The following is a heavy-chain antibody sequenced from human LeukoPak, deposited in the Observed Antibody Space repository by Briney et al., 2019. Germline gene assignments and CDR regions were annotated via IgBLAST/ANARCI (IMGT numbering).Heavy chain of an antibody. CDR2: MNPNSGNT. CDR1: GYTFINYD. J-gene: IGHJ6*02. V-gene: IGHV1-8*01. CDR3: ASLNCSTSCYSPYYYYGMDV. Sequence: ASVKVSCKASGYTFINYDIHWVRQATGQGLEWVGYMNPNSGNTGYAQKFQGRVTMTRDTSISTAYMELRSLRSDDTAVYYCASLNCSTSCYSPYYYYGMDVWGQGTTVTVSS. D-gene: IGHD2-2*01.